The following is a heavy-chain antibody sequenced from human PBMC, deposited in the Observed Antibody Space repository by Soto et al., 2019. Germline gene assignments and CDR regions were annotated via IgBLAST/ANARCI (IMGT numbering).Heavy chain of an antibody. D-gene: IGHD4-17*01. Sequence: ASVKVSCKASGGTFSSYAISWVRQAPGQGLEWMGGIIPIFGTANYAQKFQGRVTITADESTSTAYMELSSLRSEDTAVYYCARGSHYGGNPKFDYWGQGTLVTVSS. V-gene: IGHV1-69*13. J-gene: IGHJ4*02. CDR1: GGTFSSYA. CDR2: IIPIFGTA. CDR3: ARGSHYGGNPKFDY.